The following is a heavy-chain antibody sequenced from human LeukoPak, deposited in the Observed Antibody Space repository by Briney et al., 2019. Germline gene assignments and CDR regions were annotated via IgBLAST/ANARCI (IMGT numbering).Heavy chain of an antibody. CDR2: ISAYNGNT. CDR1: GYTFTSYG. V-gene: IGHV1-18*01. Sequence: ASVKVSCKAFGYTFTSYGYSWVRQAPGQGLEWMGWISAYNGNTKYAQKFQGRVTMTTVTSTSTAYMEVRSLTSDDTAVYYCARAKTLEPSPSNAFDIWGQGTMVTVSS. CDR3: ARAKTLEPSPSNAFDI. J-gene: IGHJ3*02. D-gene: IGHD1-1*01.